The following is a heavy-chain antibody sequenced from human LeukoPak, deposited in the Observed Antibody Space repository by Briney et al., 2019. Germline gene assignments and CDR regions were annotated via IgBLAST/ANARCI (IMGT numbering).Heavy chain of an antibody. CDR2: ISYDGSNK. D-gene: IGHD3-22*01. J-gene: IGHJ3*02. V-gene: IGHV3-30-3*01. Sequence: GGSLRLSCEGSGFTFSNYWMGWVRQAPGKGLEWVAVISYDGSNKYYADSVKGRFTISRDNSKNTLYLQMNSLRAEDTAVYYCARGAHMIVGGVYAFDIWGQGTMVTVSS. CDR1: GFTFSNYW. CDR3: ARGAHMIVGGVYAFDI.